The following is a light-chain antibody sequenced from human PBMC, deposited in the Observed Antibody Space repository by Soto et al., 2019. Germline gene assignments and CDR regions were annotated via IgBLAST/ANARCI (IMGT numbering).Light chain of an antibody. V-gene: IGLV2-8*01. CDR1: SSDVGGYNY. CDR2: EVT. CDR3: SSYAGGSNVL. Sequence: QSALTQPPSASGSPGQSVTISCTGTSSDVGGYNYVSWYQQHPGQAPKLMIFEVTKRPSGVPDRFSASKSGNTASLTVSGLQAEDEADYYCSSYAGGSNVLFGGGPQLTVL. J-gene: IGLJ2*01.